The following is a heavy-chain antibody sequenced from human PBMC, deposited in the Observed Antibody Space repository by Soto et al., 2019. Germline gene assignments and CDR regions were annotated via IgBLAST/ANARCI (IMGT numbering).Heavy chain of an antibody. Sequence: EVQLVESGGGLVQPGRSLRLSCAASGFTFDDYAMHWVRQAPGKGLEWVSGISWNSGSIGYADSVKGRFTISRDNAKNSLYLQMNSLRAEDTALYYCAKSGRTSCYASCAFDIWGQGTMVTVSS. CDR1: GFTFDDYA. J-gene: IGHJ3*02. V-gene: IGHV3-9*01. D-gene: IGHD2-2*01. CDR3: AKSGRTSCYASCAFDI. CDR2: ISWNSGSI.